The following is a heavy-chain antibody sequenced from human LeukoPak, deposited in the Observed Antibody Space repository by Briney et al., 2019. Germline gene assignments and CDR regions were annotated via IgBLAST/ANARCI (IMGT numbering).Heavy chain of an antibody. CDR1: GYTFTSYG. D-gene: IGHD2/OR15-2a*01. V-gene: IGHV1-18*01. CDR3: ASSIREGSPGGAFGI. CDR2: ISAYNGNT. Sequence: GASVKVSCKASGYTFTSYGISWVRQAPGQGLEWMGWISAYNGNTNYAQKLQGRVTMTTDTSTSTAYMELRSLRSDDTAVYYCASSIREGSPGGAFGIWGQGTMVTVSS. J-gene: IGHJ3*02.